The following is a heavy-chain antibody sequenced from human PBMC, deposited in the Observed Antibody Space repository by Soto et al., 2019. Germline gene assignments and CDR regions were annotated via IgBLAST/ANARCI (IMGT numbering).Heavy chain of an antibody. CDR2: IYYSGST. CDR3: ASSFGDYVSY. V-gene: IGHV4-39*01. J-gene: IGHJ4*02. CDR1: GGSISSSSYY. D-gene: IGHD4-17*01. Sequence: QLQLQESGPGLVKPSETLSLTCTVSGGSISSSSYYWGWIRQPSGKGLEWIGSIYYSGSTYYNPSLKSRVTISVDTSKNQFSLKLSSVTAADTAVYYCASSFGDYVSYCGPVTLVTVSS.